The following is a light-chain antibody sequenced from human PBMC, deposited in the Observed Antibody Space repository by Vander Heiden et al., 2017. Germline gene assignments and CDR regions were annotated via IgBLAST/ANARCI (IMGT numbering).Light chain of an antibody. CDR1: QSISNS. CDR2: KAS. J-gene: IGKJ2*01. V-gene: IGKV1-5*03. Sequence: DNQMTPSPSTLSASVGDRVTITCRASQSISNSLAWYQQKPGKAPKLVIYKASSLETGVPSTFSGSGSGTEFTLTISSLQPDDFASYYCHQYNDYPYTFGQGTKLEIK. CDR3: HQYNDYPYT.